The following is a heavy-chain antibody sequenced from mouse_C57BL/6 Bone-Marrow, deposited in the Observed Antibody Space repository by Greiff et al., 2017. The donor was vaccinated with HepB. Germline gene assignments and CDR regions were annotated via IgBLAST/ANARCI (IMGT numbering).Heavy chain of an antibody. CDR3: ARDGALYYYGSSYDYAMDY. V-gene: IGHV5-4*01. CDR1: GFTFSSYA. D-gene: IGHD1-1*01. J-gene: IGHJ4*01. Sequence: EVKLVESGGGLVKPGGSLKLSCAASGFTFSSYAMSWVRQTPEKRLEWVATISDGGSYTYYPDNVKGRFTISRDNAKNNLYLQMSHLKSEDTAMYYCARDGALYYYGSSYDYAMDYWGQGTSVTVSS. CDR2: ISDGGSYT.